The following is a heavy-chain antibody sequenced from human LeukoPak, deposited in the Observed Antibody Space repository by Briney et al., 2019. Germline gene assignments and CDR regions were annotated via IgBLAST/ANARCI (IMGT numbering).Heavy chain of an antibody. CDR3: ARDRGVDYCSGGSCSHYYYYMDV. V-gene: IGHV1-2*02. Sequence: ASVKVSCKASGYTFTGYYIHWVRQAPGQGLEWMGWITPNSGGTNYAQKFQGRVTMTRDTSISTAYMELSRLRSDDTAVYYCARDRGVDYCSGGSCSHYYYYMDVWGKGTTVTISS. D-gene: IGHD2-15*01. CDR2: ITPNSGGT. CDR1: GYTFTGYY. J-gene: IGHJ6*03.